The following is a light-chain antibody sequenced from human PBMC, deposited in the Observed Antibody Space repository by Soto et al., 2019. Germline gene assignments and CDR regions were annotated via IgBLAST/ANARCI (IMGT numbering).Light chain of an antibody. V-gene: IGKV1-16*01. Sequence: DIQMTQSPSSLSTSVGDRVTITCRASQGISTFLNWYQQKPGKAPRLLIYAASRLQSGVPARFSGSGVETDFTLTISSLQPDDFATYYCQQYNSYSITFGQGTKVDIK. J-gene: IGKJ1*01. CDR3: QQYNSYSIT. CDR2: AAS. CDR1: QGISTF.